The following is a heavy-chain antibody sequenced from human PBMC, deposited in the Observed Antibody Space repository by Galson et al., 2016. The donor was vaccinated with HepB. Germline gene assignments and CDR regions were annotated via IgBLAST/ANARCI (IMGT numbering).Heavy chain of an antibody. D-gene: IGHD4-17*01. CDR1: GYTFTTYA. J-gene: IGHJ4*02. Sequence: SVKVSCKASGYTFTTYAMHWVRQAPGQGLEWMGWINPNSGVTTYAQKFQGRVTMTRDTSISTVYMELSSLRSDDTAMYYCAREAKPYGDIDSWGQGTLVTVSS. CDR2: INPNSGVT. V-gene: IGHV1-2*02. CDR3: AREAKPYGDIDS.